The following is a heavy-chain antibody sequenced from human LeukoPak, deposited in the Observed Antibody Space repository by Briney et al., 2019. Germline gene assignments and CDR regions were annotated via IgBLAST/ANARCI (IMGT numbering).Heavy chain of an antibody. D-gene: IGHD2-15*01. CDR3: ARVVVGTDMDV. J-gene: IGHJ6*04. V-gene: IGHV3-74*01. CDR1: GFTFSSYW. Sequence: GGSLRLSCAASGFTFSSYWMHWVRQAPGKGLVWVSRINSDGSSTSYADSVKGRFTISRDNAKNTLYLQMNSLRAEDTAVYYCARVVVGTDMDVWGKGTMVTVSS. CDR2: INSDGSST.